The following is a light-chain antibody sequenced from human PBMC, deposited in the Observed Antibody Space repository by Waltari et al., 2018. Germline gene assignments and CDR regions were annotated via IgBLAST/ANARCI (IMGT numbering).Light chain of an antibody. CDR3: AAWDDSLNGLYV. CDR2: SNN. CDR1: RSTIGSNP. Sequence: QSVLTQPPSASGTPGQRVTISCSGSRSTIGSNPVTCHQQLPGTAPKLLIYSNNQRPSGVPDRFSGSKSGTSASLAISGLQSEDEADYYCAAWDDSLNGLYVFGTGTKVTVL. V-gene: IGLV1-44*01. J-gene: IGLJ1*01.